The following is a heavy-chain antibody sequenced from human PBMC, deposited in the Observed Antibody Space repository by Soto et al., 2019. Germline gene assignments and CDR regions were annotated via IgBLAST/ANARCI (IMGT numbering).Heavy chain of an antibody. D-gene: IGHD4-17*01. CDR1: GFTFGDYA. Sequence: EVQLVESGGGLVKPGRSLRLSCTASGFTFGDYAMSWFRQAPGKGLEWVGFIRSKAYGGTREYAASVKGRFTISRDDSTSIAYLQMNSLKIEDTAVYYCTRDDYDDEMDFQHWGQGTLVTVSS. V-gene: IGHV3-49*05. CDR3: TRDDYDDEMDFQH. J-gene: IGHJ1*01. CDR2: IRSKAYGGTR.